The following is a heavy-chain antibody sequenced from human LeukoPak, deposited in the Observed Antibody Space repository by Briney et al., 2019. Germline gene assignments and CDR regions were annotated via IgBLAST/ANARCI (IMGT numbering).Heavy chain of an antibody. Sequence: SQTLSLTCAISGDSVPSNSAGWSWIRQSPSRGLEWLGRTYYRSKWYYDYAASVKSRITINPDTSKNQFSLKLSSVTAADTAVYYCARHSYGNYERWFDPWGQGTLVTVSS. CDR3: ARHSYGNYERWFDP. V-gene: IGHV6-1*01. CDR2: TYYRSKWYY. D-gene: IGHD4-11*01. J-gene: IGHJ5*02. CDR1: GDSVPSNSAG.